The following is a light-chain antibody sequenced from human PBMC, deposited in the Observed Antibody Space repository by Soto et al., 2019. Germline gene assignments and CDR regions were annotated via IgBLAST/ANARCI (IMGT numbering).Light chain of an antibody. J-gene: IGLJ2*01. V-gene: IGLV1-51*01. CDR2: DNN. CDR1: SSNIGDNY. Sequence: QSVLTQPPSVSAAPGQKVTISCSGSSSNIGDNYASWYQQLPGTAPKLLIYDNNKRPSGIPDRFSGSKSGTSATLGITGLQTGDEADYYCGAWDSSLSAGLFGGGTQLTVL. CDR3: GAWDSSLSAGL.